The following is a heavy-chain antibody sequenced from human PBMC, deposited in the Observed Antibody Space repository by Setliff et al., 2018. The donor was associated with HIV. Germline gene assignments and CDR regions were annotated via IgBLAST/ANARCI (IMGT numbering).Heavy chain of an antibody. CDR2: IYTRGNT. CDR1: GASITSHN. D-gene: IGHD2-21*02. J-gene: IGHJ6*03. Sequence: PSETLSLTCSVSGASITSHNWSWIRQAAGKGLEWIGRIYTRGNTNYNPSLRSRVTMPVDTSKNQFSLKVTSVTAADTAVYYCTRDLWGDDYYYNNMDVWGKGTTVTVSS. CDR3: TRDLWGDDYYYNNMDV. V-gene: IGHV4-4*07.